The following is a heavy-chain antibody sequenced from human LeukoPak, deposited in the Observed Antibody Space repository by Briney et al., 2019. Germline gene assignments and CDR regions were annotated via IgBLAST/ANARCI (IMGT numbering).Heavy chain of an antibody. J-gene: IGHJ4*02. CDR3: TREDRRIQLWPSLGY. D-gene: IGHD5-18*01. CDR1: GYTFTGYY. V-gene: IGHV1-2*02. CDR2: INPNSGGT. Sequence: ASVNVSRKASGYTFTGYYMHWVRQAPGQGLEWMGWINPNSGGTNYAQKFQGRATMTKDTSISTAYMELSRLRSDDTAVYYCTREDRRIQLWPSLGYWGQGTLVTVSS.